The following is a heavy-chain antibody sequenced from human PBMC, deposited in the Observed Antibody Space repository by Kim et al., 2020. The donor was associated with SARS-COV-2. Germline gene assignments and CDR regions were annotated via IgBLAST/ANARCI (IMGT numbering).Heavy chain of an antibody. D-gene: IGHD3-3*01. CDR3: ARMGPLRFLEWAEGYYYGMDV. Sequence: ASVKVSCKASGYTFTGYYMHWVRQAPGQGLEWMGRINPNSGGTNYAQKFQGRVTMTRDTSISTAYMELSRLRSDDTAVYYCARMGPLRFLEWAEGYYYGMDVWGQGTTVTVSS. CDR1: GYTFTGYY. V-gene: IGHV1-2*06. CDR2: INPNSGGT. J-gene: IGHJ6*02.